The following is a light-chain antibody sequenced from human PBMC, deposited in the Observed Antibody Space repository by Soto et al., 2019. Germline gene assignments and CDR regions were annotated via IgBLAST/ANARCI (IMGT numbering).Light chain of an antibody. CDR3: SSYTSSSTVV. V-gene: IGLV2-14*01. Sequence: QSALTQPASVSGSPGQSITISCTGTSSDVGGYNYVSWYQQHPGKAPKLMINDVSNRPSGVSNRFSGSKSGNTASLTISGLQAEYEAEYYCSSYTSSSTVVFGGGTKLTVL. CDR2: DVS. CDR1: SSDVGGYNY. J-gene: IGLJ2*01.